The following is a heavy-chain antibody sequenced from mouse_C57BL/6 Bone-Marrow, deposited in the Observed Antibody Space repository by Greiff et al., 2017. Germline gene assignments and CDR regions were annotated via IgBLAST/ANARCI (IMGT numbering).Heavy chain of an antibody. Sequence: QVQLQQPGAELVKPGASVKMSCKASGYTFTSYWITWVKQRPGQGLEWIGDIYPGSGSTNYNEKFKSKATLTVDTSASTAYMQLSILTSEDSAVYYCARPYYSNYWYFDVWGTGTTVTVSS. CDR3: ARPYYSNYWYFDV. CDR2: IYPGSGST. J-gene: IGHJ1*03. D-gene: IGHD2-5*01. V-gene: IGHV1-55*01. CDR1: GYTFTSYW.